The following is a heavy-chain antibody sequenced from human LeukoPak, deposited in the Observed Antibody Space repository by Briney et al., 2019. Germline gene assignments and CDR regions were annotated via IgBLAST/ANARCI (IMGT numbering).Heavy chain of an antibody. CDR1: GFTFSTFW. CDR2: ISNDGSTT. V-gene: IGHV3-74*01. CDR3: AKSITSGSYMDV. D-gene: IGHD3-10*01. J-gene: IGHJ6*03. Sequence: GGSLRLSCAASGFTFSTFWMHWVRQTPGKGLVWVSRISNDGSTTHYADSVKGRFTISRDNAKNTLFLHMNSLRAEDTAVYYCAKSITSGSYMDVWGKGTTVTISS.